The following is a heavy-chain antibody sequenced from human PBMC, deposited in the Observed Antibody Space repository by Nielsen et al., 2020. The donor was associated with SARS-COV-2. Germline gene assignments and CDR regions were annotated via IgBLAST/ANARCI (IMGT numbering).Heavy chain of an antibody. CDR2: ISYDGSNK. CDR3: AKDHGGSLEWLHYLDY. CDR1: GFTFSSYG. Sequence: GESLKISRAASGFTFSSYGMHWVRQAPGKGLEWVAVISYDGSNKYYADSVKGRFTISRDNSKNTLYLQMNSLRAEDTAVYYCAKDHGGSLEWLHYLDYWGQGTLVTVSS. D-gene: IGHD3-3*01. J-gene: IGHJ4*02. V-gene: IGHV3-30*18.